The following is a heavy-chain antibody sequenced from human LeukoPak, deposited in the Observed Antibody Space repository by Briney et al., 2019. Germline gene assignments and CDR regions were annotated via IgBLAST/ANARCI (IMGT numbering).Heavy chain of an antibody. J-gene: IGHJ4*02. CDR2: IAAGGTT. CDR3: AKSGARYFDWLLGAFDY. Sequence: GGSLRLSCAASGFTFSNCALGWVRQAPGKGLEWVSTIAAGGTTYYADSVKGRFTISRDNSKNTLYLQMNSLRAEDTAVYYCAKSGARYFDWLLGAFDYWGQGTLVTVSS. CDR1: GFTFSNCA. V-gene: IGHV3-23*01. D-gene: IGHD3-9*01.